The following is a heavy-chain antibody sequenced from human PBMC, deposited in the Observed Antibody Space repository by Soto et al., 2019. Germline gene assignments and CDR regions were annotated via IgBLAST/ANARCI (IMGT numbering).Heavy chain of an antibody. CDR3: ARDSYYDSSGYYPTDY. D-gene: IGHD3-22*01. CDR2: ISSSSSTI. CDR1: GFTFSSYS. J-gene: IGHJ4*02. V-gene: IGHV3-48*01. Sequence: RGSLRLSCAASGFTFSSYSMNWVRQAPGKGLEWVSYISSSSSTIYYADSVKGRFTISRDNAKNSLYLQMNSLRAEDTAVYYCARDSYYDSSGYYPTDYWGQGTLVTVSS.